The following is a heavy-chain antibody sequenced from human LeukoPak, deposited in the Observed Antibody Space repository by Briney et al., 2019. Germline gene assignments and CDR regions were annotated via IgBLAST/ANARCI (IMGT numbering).Heavy chain of an antibody. Sequence: GGSLRLSCAASGFTFSSYSMNWVRQAPGKGLEWGSYISGSSSTIYYADSVKGRFTISRDNSKNTLYLQMDSLRGEDTAVYYCAKDPYRVIVATGNYLDPWGQGTLVTVSS. CDR3: AKDPYRVIVATGNYLDP. V-gene: IGHV3-48*01. CDR1: GFTFSSYS. CDR2: ISGSSSTI. D-gene: IGHD2-21*01. J-gene: IGHJ5*02.